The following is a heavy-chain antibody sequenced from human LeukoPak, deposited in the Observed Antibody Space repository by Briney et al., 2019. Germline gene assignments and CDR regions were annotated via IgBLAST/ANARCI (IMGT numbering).Heavy chain of an antibody. CDR3: AASWNDERCFDP. V-gene: IGHV4-61*02. CDR2: IFNTGPA. J-gene: IGHJ5*02. D-gene: IGHD1-1*01. Sequence: PSETLSLTCTISDDSISSNRYFWAWIRQPAGKGLEWIGRIFNTGPANYNPSFKSRVTISLDTSKNEFSLNLNSVTAADTAVYFCAASWNDERCFDPWGQGTLVIVSS. CDR1: DDSISSNRYF.